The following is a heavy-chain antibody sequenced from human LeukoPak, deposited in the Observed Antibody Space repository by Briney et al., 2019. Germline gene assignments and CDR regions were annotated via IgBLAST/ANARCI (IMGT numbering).Heavy chain of an antibody. CDR1: GGTFSNYA. J-gene: IGHJ4*02. Sequence: SVKVSCKASGGTFSNYAISWVRQAPRQGLEWMGRFMLIFGTANHAQKFQGRVTITTDESTTTAYMELSSLKSEATAVYYCARGESYTSSGYYYWGQGTLVTVSS. V-gene: IGHV1-69*05. CDR2: FMLIFGTA. D-gene: IGHD3-22*01. CDR3: ARGESYTSSGYYY.